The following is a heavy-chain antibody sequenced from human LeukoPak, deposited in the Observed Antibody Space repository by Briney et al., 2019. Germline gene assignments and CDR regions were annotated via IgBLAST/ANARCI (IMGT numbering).Heavy chain of an antibody. CDR1: GGSFSGYY. D-gene: IGHD3-10*01. J-gene: IGHJ4*02. CDR3: ARGRIYYGSRAFDY. CDR2: INHSGST. V-gene: IGHV4-34*01. Sequence: PSETLSLTCAVYGGSFSGYYWSWIRQPPGKGLEWAGEINHSGSTNYNPSLKSRVTISVDTSKNQFSLKLSSVTAADTAVYYCARGRIYYGSRAFDYWGQGTLVTVSS.